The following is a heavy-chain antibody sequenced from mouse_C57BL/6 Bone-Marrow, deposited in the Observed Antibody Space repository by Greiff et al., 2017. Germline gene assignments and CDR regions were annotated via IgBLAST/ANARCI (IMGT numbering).Heavy chain of an antibody. V-gene: IGHV7-4*01. J-gene: IGHJ2*01. D-gene: IGHD1-1*01. Sequence: EVKLMESGGGLVQPGASLRLSCAASGFTFTDYYMSWVRQPPGKAPEWLALIRNKANGYTTEYTASVKGRFTISRDNSQNTLYLQMNTLRAEESATNNGVKPQNITFFDYWAQGTPLPVPS. CDR2: IRNKANGYTT. CDR1: GFTFTDYY. CDR3: VKPQNITFFDY.